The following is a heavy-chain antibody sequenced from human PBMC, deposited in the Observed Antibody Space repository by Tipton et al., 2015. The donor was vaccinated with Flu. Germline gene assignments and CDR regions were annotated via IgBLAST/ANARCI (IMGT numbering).Heavy chain of an antibody. CDR2: ISGSGGST. J-gene: IGHJ4*02. CDR1: RLTFSSHA. Sequence: SLRPSCAASRLTFSSHAMSWVRQAPGKGLEWVSAISGSGGSTYYADPVKGRFTISRDNSKNTLYLQMNSLRAEDTAVYYCAGGVVIRRGLDYWGQGTLVTVSS. CDR3: AGGVVIRRGLDY. V-gene: IGHV3-23*01. D-gene: IGHD3-22*01.